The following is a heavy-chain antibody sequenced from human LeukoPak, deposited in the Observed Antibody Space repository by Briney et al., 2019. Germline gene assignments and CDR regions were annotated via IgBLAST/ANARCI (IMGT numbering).Heavy chain of an antibody. CDR3: AREVPPRGARGYYYYMDV. V-gene: IGHV3-7*01. CDR1: GFTFSSYW. Sequence: PGGSLRLSCAASGFTFSSYWMSWVRQAPGKGLEWVANIKQDGSEKYYVDSVKGRFTISRDNAKNSLYLQMNSLSAEDTAVYYCAREVPPRGARGYYYYMDVWGKGTTVTVSS. J-gene: IGHJ6*03. CDR2: IKQDGSEK. D-gene: IGHD6-6*01.